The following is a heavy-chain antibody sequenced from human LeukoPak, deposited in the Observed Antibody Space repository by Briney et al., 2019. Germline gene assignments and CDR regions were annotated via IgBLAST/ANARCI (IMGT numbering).Heavy chain of an antibody. V-gene: IGHV4-59*01. CDR2: IYYIGTT. J-gene: IGHJ4*02. CDR1: GGSISIYY. CDR3: ARGEDFERYYLAY. Sequence: SETLSLTCSVSGGSISIYYWTWIRQIPGKGLEWIGYIYYIGTTNYNPLFESRATISVDTSKNQFSLKLTSVTAADTAVYFCARGEDFERYYLAYWGQGTLVTVSS. D-gene: IGHD3-9*01.